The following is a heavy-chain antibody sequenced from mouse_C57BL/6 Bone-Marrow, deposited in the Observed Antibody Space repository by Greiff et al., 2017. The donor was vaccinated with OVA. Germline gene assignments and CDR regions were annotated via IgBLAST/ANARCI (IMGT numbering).Heavy chain of an antibody. D-gene: IGHD1-1*01. J-gene: IGHJ2*01. CDR1: GYTFTSYW. CDR3: AREGVITPFFDY. Sequence: QVQLKQPGAELVKPGASVKLSCKASGYTFTSYWMHWVKQRPGQGLEWIGMIHPNSGSTNYNEKFKSKATLTVDKSSSTAYMQLSSLTSEDSAVYYCAREGVITPFFDYWGQGTTLTVSS. V-gene: IGHV1-64*01. CDR2: IHPNSGST.